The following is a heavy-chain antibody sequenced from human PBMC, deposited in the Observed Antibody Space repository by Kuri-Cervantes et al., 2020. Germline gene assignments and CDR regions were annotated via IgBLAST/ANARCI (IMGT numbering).Heavy chain of an antibody. Sequence: GESLKISCAASGFTFSSYSMNWVRQAPGKGLEWVSSISSSSSYIYYADSVKGRFTISRDNSKNTLFLQMNSLKTEDTAVYYCTAYYYMDVWGKGTTVTVSS. CDR2: ISSSSSYI. D-gene: IGHD5-18*01. V-gene: IGHV3-21*03. CDR3: TAYYYMDV. J-gene: IGHJ6*03. CDR1: GFTFSSYS.